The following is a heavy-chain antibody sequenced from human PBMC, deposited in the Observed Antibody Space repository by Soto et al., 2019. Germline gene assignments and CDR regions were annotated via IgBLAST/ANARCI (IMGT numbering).Heavy chain of an antibody. D-gene: IGHD6-13*01. J-gene: IGHJ4*02. V-gene: IGHV1-2*04. CDR3: ARDGSIAAAGTGYDY. CDR2: INPNSGGT. Sequence: GASVKVSCKASGYTFTGYYMHWVRQAPGQGLEWMGWINPNSGGTNYAQKFQGWVTTTRDTSISTAYMELSRLRSDDTAVYYCARDGSIAAAGTGYDYWGQGTLVTVSS. CDR1: GYTFTGYY.